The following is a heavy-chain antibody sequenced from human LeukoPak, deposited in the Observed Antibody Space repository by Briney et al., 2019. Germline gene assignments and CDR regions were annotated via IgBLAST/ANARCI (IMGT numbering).Heavy chain of an antibody. Sequence: ASVKVSCKASGYTFTGYYMHWVRQAPGQGLEWMGWINPNSGGTNYAQKFQGRVTMTRDTSISTAYMELRRLRSDDTAVYYCAQHLDGQLWIFDYWGQGTEVTVSS. J-gene: IGHJ4*02. D-gene: IGHD5-18*01. CDR1: GYTFTGYY. CDR2: INPNSGGT. V-gene: IGHV1-2*02. CDR3: AQHLDGQLWIFDY.